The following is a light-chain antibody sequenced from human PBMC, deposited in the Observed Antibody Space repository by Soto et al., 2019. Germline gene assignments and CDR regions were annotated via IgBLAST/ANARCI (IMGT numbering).Light chain of an antibody. Sequence: EIVLTQSPGTLSLSPGERATLSCRASQGVSSNYLAWYQQKPGQAPRPRSNAASSRATGVPVRFSGSGSGTEFTLIISSLEPEDFAVYYCQQYGSSPRTFGQGTKVEIK. CDR1: QGVSSNY. CDR3: QQYGSSPRT. J-gene: IGKJ1*01. CDR2: AAS. V-gene: IGKV3-20*01.